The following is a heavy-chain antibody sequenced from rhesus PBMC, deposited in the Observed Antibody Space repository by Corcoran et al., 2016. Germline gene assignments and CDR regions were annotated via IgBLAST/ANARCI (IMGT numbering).Heavy chain of an antibody. CDR1: GGSLSGYY. V-gene: IGHV4-73*01. D-gene: IGHD3-3*01. CDR2: IDGNYENT. Sequence: QVKLQQWGEGLVKPSETLSLTCAVYGGSLSGYYWSWIRYPPGKGLEWIGEIDGNYENTNYNPSLKSRVTISKDASKSHFSLMLNSVTAADTAVYYCARVPLYFLDWVWGQGVLVTVSS. J-gene: IGHJ4*01. CDR3: ARVPLYFLDWV.